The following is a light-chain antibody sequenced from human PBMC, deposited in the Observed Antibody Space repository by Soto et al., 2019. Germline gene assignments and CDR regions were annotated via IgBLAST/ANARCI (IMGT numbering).Light chain of an antibody. CDR1: QSVSSSY. V-gene: IGKV3-20*01. J-gene: IGKJ2*01. Sequence: EIVLTQSPGTLSLSPGETATLSCRASQSVSSSYLAWYQQKPGQAPRLLIYSGSTRATGIPDRFSVSGSGTDFTLTITRLEPEDVAVYYCQQYGSSLYTFGQGTKVEIK. CDR3: QQYGSSLYT. CDR2: SGS.